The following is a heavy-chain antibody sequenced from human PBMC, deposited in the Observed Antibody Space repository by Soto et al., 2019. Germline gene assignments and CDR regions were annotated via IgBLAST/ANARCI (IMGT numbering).Heavy chain of an antibody. D-gene: IGHD6-13*01. CDR1: GFSLSNARMG. J-gene: IGHJ5*02. Sequence: QVTLKESGPVLVKPTETLTLTCTVSGFSLSNARMGVSWIRQPPGKALEWLAHIFSNDEKSYSTSLKSRLTXSXDXXKSQVVLTMTNMDPVDTATYYCARIYIAAGRWFDPWGQGTLVTVSS. CDR2: IFSNDEK. CDR3: ARIYIAAGRWFDP. V-gene: IGHV2-26*01.